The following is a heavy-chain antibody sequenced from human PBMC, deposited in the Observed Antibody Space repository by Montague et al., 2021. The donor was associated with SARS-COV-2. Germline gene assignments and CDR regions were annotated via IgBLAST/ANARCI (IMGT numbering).Heavy chain of an antibody. V-gene: IGHV4-4*07. Sequence: SETLSLTCAVSAGSIRDYYWNWIRQPAGKGLEWIGRIYTTGSSDYSPSLQSRVTMSVDTSKNQVSLRLMSVTAADTALYYCARERSYLYWYFDLWGRGTLVTVSS. CDR2: IYTTGSS. J-gene: IGHJ2*01. CDR3: ARERSYLYWYFDL. CDR1: AGSIRDYY.